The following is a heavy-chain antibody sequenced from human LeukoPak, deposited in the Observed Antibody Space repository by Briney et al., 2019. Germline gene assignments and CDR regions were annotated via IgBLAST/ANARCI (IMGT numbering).Heavy chain of an antibody. V-gene: IGHV3-23*01. Sequence: GGSLRLSCAASGCTFSSYAMIWVRQAPGKGLEWLSAISGSGGSTYYADSVKGRFTISRDKSKNTLYLQMNSLRAEDTAVYYCAKDPGVNYYASSSPDAFDIWGQGTMVTVSS. CDR3: AKDPGVNYYASSSPDAFDI. J-gene: IGHJ3*02. CDR1: GCTFSSYA. D-gene: IGHD3-22*01. CDR2: ISGSGGST.